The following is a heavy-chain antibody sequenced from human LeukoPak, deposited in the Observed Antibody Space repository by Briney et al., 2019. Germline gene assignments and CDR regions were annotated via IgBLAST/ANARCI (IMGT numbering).Heavy chain of an antibody. J-gene: IGHJ4*02. D-gene: IGHD3-10*01. CDR3: AGRQSLDFLWFGGLVDY. CDR1: GGSISSSSYY. V-gene: IGHV4-39*01. CDR2: IYYSGST. Sequence: PSETLSLTCTVSGGSISSSSYYWGWIRQPPGKGLEWIGSIYYSGSTYYNPSLKSRVTISVDTSKNQFSLKLSSVTAADTAVYYCAGRQSLDFLWFGGLVDYWGQGTLVTVSS.